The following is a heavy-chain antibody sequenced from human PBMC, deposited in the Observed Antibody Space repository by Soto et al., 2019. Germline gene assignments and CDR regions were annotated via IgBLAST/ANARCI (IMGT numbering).Heavy chain of an antibody. D-gene: IGHD3-22*01. V-gene: IGHV3-33*01. CDR1: GFTFSSYG. J-gene: IGHJ4*02. CDR2: IWYDGSNK. CDR3: ARGPYCYDSSGYCFLGY. Sequence: QVQLVESGGGVVQPGRSLRLSCAASGFTFSSYGMHWVRQAPGKGLEWVAVIWYDGSNKYYADSVKGRFTISRDNSKNTLHLQMNSLRAEDTAVYYCARGPYCYDSSGYCFLGYGSQGTLVTVSS.